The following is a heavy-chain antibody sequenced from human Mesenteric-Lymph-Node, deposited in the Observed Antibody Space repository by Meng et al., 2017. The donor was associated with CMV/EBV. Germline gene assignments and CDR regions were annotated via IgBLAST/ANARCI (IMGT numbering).Heavy chain of an antibody. V-gene: IGHV4-39*07. J-gene: IGHJ4*02. CDR1: GGSISSSSYY. CDR3: ARETYPGSGTYFDY. Sequence: SETLSLTCTVSGGSISSSSYYWGWIRQPPGKGLEWIGSIYYIGSTYYNPSLKSRVTISVDTSKNQFSLKLSSVTAADTAVYYCARETYPGSGTYFDYWGQGTLVTVSS. D-gene: IGHD1-26*01. CDR2: IYYIGST.